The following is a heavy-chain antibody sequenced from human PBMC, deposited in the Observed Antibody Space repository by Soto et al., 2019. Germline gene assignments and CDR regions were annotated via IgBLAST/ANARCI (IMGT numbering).Heavy chain of an antibody. CDR1: GFTVSSNY. Sequence: EVQLVESGGGLIQPGGSLRLSCAASGFTVSSNYMSWVRQAPGKGLEWVSVIYSGGSTYYADSVKGRFTISRDNSKNTLYLQMNSLRAEDTAVYYCAREHGDYGAGHFLHWGQGTLVTVSS. D-gene: IGHD4-17*01. CDR2: IYSGGST. CDR3: AREHGDYGAGHFLH. V-gene: IGHV3-53*01. J-gene: IGHJ1*01.